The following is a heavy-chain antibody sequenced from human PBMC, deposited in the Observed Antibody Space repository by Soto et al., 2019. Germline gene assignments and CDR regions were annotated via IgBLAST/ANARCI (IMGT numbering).Heavy chain of an antibody. CDR3: VREGRSSTSCNTGCAFDI. CDR2: IGTTSTFI. V-gene: IGHV3-21*04. CDR1: GFTLGTFT. J-gene: IGHJ3*02. D-gene: IGHD2-2*02. Sequence: GGSLRLSCAASGFTLGTFTMNWVRQAPGKGLEWVSSIGTTSTFIFYADSVRGRFTISRDNAKNSVFLQMNSLRAEDTAVYYCVREGRSSTSCNTGCAFDIWGQGTMVTVSS.